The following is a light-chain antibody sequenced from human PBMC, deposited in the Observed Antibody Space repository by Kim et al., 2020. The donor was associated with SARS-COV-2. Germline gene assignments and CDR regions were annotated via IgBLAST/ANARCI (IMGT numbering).Light chain of an antibody. CDR3: SAWDSSLNAWV. J-gene: IGLJ3*02. CDR1: GNNVGKQG. CDR2: RHN. V-gene: IGLV10-54*04. Sequence: QTVPLTCTGTGNNVGKQGAAGLQQYQGHPPTVLSDRHNNRPSGISERFSASRSVNTASLTISQPQPEDEADYYCSAWDSSLNAWVFGGGTQLTVL.